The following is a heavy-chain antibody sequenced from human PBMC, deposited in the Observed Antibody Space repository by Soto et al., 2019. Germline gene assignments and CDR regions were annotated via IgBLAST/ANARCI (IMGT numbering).Heavy chain of an antibody. D-gene: IGHD4-17*01. J-gene: IGHJ4*02. CDR1: GGSISRGGYY. V-gene: IGHV4-31*03. CDR2: IYYSGST. CDR3: ARVLRPTQIFDY. Sequence: SETLSLTCTVSGGSISRGGYYWSWIRQHPGKGLEWIGYIYYSGSTYYNPSLKSRVTISVDTSKNQFSLKLSSVTAADTAVYYCARVLRPTQIFDYWGQGTLVTVSS.